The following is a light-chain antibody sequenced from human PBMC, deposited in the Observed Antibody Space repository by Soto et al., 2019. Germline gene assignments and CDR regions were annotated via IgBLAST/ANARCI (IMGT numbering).Light chain of an antibody. J-gene: IGLJ1*01. CDR2: YDD. CDR3: AAWDDSLNGYV. V-gene: IGLV1-36*01. Sequence: QSVLTQPPSLSEAPSQRVTISCSGSSSNIGNNAVNWYQQLPGKAPKLLIYYDDLLPSGVSDRFSGSKSGTSASLAISGLQSEDEADYYCAAWDDSLNGYVFGTGTKVTVL. CDR1: SSNIGNNA.